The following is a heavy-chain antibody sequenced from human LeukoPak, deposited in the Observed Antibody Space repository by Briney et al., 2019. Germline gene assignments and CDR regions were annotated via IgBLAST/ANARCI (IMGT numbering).Heavy chain of an antibody. D-gene: IGHD6-25*01. J-gene: IGHJ4*02. CDR3: ARSSSAAGIY. V-gene: IGHV4-39*01. Sequence: SEALSLTCTVSGGSISSGDYYWAWIRQPPGKALEWIGSIYYTGGTYSNPSLNSRVTISVDTSKNQFSLKLTSVTAADTAVYYCARSSSAAGIYWGQGTLVTVSS. CDR2: IYYTGGT. CDR1: GGSISSGDYY.